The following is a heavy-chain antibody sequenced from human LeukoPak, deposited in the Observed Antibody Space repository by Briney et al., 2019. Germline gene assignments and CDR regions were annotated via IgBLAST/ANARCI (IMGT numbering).Heavy chain of an antibody. CDR1: GFNFSNYE. CDR3: ARERAGDPGGEEVFGAVPYDY. J-gene: IGHJ4*02. CDR2: MSRGGITI. V-gene: IGHV3-48*03. D-gene: IGHD3-3*01. Sequence: GGSLRLSCAASGFNFSNYEMNWIRQAPGRGLEWISAMSRGGITIYYADSVKGRFTISRDDARNSVFLQMTSLRPDDTAIYYCARERAGDPGGEEVFGAVPYDYWGQGTLVTVSS.